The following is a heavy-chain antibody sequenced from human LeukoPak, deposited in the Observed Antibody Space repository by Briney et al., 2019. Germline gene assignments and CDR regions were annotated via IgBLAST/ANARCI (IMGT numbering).Heavy chain of an antibody. Sequence: ASQTLPLTCTVSGGSISSGDCYWSWIRQPPGKGLEWIGYIYYSGSTYYNPSLKSRVTISVDTSKNQFSLKLSSVTAADTAVYYCARAEPSSSTTFDYWGQGTLVTVSS. CDR1: GGSISSGDCY. CDR2: IYYSGST. V-gene: IGHV4-30-4*08. D-gene: IGHD2-2*01. CDR3: ARAEPSSSTTFDY. J-gene: IGHJ4*02.